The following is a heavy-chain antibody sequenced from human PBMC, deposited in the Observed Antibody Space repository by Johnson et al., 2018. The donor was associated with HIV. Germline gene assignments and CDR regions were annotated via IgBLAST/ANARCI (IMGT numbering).Heavy chain of an antibody. V-gene: IGHV3-15*01. J-gene: IGHJ3*02. CDR3: TTEGDAFDI. Sequence: VQLVESGGGLVKPGGSLRLSCRASGFPFSNAWMNWVRQAPGKGLEWVGRLKSKVDGGTPDYAAPVKDRFTISRDDSKNTLYLQMSSLRTEDAAVYYCTTEGDAFDIWGQGTMVTVSS. CDR2: LKSKVDGGTP. CDR1: GFPFSNAW.